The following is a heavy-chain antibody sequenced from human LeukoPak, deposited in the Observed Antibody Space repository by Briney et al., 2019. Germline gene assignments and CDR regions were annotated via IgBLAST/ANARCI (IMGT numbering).Heavy chain of an antibody. CDR1: GFTFSSYW. Sequence: GGSLRLSCAASGFTFSSYWMHWVRQAPGKGLVWVSRINSDGSSTSYADSVKGRFTISRDNAKNTLYLQMNSLRAEDTAVYYCAKDSSVGDYVDYWGQGTLVTVPS. CDR3: AKDSSVGDYVDY. V-gene: IGHV3-74*01. D-gene: IGHD1-26*01. J-gene: IGHJ4*02. CDR2: INSDGSST.